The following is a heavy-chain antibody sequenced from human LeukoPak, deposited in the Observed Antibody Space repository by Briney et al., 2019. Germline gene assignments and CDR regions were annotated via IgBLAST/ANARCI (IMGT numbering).Heavy chain of an antibody. CDR2: ICANDSNT. CDR1: GLTFRNYA. D-gene: IGHD2-15*01. CDR3: AKGSGSSCYSPCDY. V-gene: IGHV3-23*01. J-gene: IGHJ4*02. Sequence: GGSLRLSCAASGLTFRNYAMSWVRQAPGKGPEGVSVICANDSNTYYADAVKGRFTISRDNSKDTLYLQMDSLRAEDTAVYYCAKGSGSSCYSPCDYWGQGILVTVSS.